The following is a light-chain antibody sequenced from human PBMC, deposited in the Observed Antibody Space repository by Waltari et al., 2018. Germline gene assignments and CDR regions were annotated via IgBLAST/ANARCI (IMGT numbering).Light chain of an antibody. J-gene: IGLJ2*01. CDR3: SSYSSVTNVV. Sequence: QSALTQPASVSGSPGQSITISCTGTSSDVGGHPYVSWYQQYPGKAPKLIIYDVSSPPSGVFTLFSGSRSGNTASLTFFGLRAEDEAYYYCSSYSSVTNVVFGGGTKLTVL. CDR1: SSDVGGHPY. V-gene: IGLV2-14*03. CDR2: DVS.